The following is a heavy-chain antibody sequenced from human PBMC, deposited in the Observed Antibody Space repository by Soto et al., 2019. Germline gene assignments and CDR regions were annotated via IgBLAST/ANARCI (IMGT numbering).Heavy chain of an antibody. Sequence: EVQLLESGGGLVQPGGSLRLSCAASGFTFSSYAMSWVRQAPGKGLEWVSAISGSGGSTYYADSVKGRFTISRDNSKNTLYLQMNSLRAEDTAVYYCAKDPPPVYAISNWFDPWGQGTLVTVSS. J-gene: IGHJ5*02. CDR3: AKDPPPVYAISNWFDP. D-gene: IGHD2-8*01. CDR1: GFTFSSYA. V-gene: IGHV3-23*01. CDR2: ISGSGGST.